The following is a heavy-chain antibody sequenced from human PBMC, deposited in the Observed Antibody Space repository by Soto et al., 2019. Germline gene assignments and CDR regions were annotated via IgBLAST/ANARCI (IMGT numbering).Heavy chain of an antibody. D-gene: IGHD3-3*01. CDR3: ARDGTDFWSGSYYYYGLDV. V-gene: IGHV3-21*01. CDR2: IGSSSSYI. Sequence: PGGSLRLSSAASGFTFTSHSMNWVRQAPGKGLQWVSSIGSSSSYIYYADSMKGRFTISRDNATNSLFLQMNSLRAEDTAVYYCARDGTDFWSGSYYYYGLDVWGQGPTVTVS. J-gene: IGHJ6*02. CDR1: GFTFTSHS.